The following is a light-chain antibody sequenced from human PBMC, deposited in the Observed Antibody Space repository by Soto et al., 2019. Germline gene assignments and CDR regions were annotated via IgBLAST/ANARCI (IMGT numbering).Light chain of an antibody. J-gene: IGLJ3*02. CDR3: SSYTSSSTLWV. Sequence: QSALTQPASVSGSPGQSITISCTGTSSDVGGYNYVSWYQQHPGKAPKLMIYDVSNRPSGVSNRFSGSKSGNTASLTISGLQAEDEADYYCSSYTSSSTLWVFDGGTKVTVL. CDR2: DVS. CDR1: SSDVGGYNY. V-gene: IGLV2-14*01.